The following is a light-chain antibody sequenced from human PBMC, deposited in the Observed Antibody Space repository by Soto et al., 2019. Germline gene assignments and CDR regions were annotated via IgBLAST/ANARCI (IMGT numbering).Light chain of an antibody. CDR2: GAS. Sequence: EIVLTQSPGTLSLSPGERATLSCRASQSVSSSYLAWYQQKPGQAPRLLIYGASSRATGIPDRFSGSGSGTDFTLTISRLEPEDFAVYYCQQYGSPAFTFGGGTKVDI. CDR1: QSVSSSY. V-gene: IGKV3-20*01. CDR3: QQYGSPAFT. J-gene: IGKJ4*01.